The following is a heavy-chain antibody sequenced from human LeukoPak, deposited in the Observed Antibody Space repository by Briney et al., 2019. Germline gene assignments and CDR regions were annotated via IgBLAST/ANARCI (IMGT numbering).Heavy chain of an antibody. D-gene: IGHD1-1*01. J-gene: IGHJ5*01. CDR3: AREPTTNCFDS. Sequence: GGSLRLSCAASGFSFGSYSMNWVRLAPGKGLEWVSYNSGSGTTIYYADSVRGRFTISRGNAKNSLFLQMNSPRDEDTAVYYCAREPTTNCFDSWGQGTLVTVSS. CDR2: NSGSGTTI. CDR1: GFSFGSYS. V-gene: IGHV3-48*02.